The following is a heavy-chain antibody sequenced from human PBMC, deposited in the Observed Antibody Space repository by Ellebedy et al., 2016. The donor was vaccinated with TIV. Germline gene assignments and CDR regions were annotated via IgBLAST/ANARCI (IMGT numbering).Heavy chain of an antibody. J-gene: IGHJ4*02. V-gene: IGHV3-30*18. CDR2: ISYDGSNK. D-gene: IGHD2-15*01. Sequence: GESLKISCAASGFTFSSYGMHWVRQAPGKGLEWVAVISYDGSNKYYADSVKGRFTISRDNSKNTLYLQMNSLRAEDTAVYYCAKDAVVVVVAASQPDFDYWGQGTLVTVSS. CDR1: GFTFSSYG. CDR3: AKDAVVVVVAASQPDFDY.